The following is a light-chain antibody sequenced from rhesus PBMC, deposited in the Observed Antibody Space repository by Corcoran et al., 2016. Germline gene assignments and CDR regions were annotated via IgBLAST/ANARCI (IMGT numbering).Light chain of an antibody. CDR2: KAS. CDR1: QSISSW. CDR3: LQYSSSPFT. V-gene: IGKV1-22*01. J-gene: IGKJ3*01. Sequence: DIQMTQSPSSLSASVGDTVTITCRASQSISSWLDWYQQKTGKAPKLLIYKASRLQSGVPSRFSGSGSGTDFTLTISSLQPEDFATYYCLQYSSSPFTFGPGTKLDIK.